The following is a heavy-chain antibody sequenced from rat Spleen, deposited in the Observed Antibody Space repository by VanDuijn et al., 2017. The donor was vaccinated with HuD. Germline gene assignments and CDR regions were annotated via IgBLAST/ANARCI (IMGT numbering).Heavy chain of an antibody. CDR3: TTGTTRVPFDY. CDR1: GFTFNDCY. Sequence: EVQLVESGGGLVQPGRSLKLSCVASGFTFNDCYMAWVRQAPTKGLEWVATISYDGISTYYRDSVKGRFTISRDNAKSTLYLQMDSLRSEDTATYYCTTGTTRVPFDYWGQGVMVTVSS. V-gene: IGHV5-20*01. D-gene: IGHD1-4*01. CDR2: ISYDGIST. J-gene: IGHJ2*01.